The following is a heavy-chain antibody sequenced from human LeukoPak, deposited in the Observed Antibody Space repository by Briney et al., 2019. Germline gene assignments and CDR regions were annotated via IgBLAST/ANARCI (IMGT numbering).Heavy chain of an antibody. V-gene: IGHV3-23*01. J-gene: IGHJ6*02. CDR3: ARDLKAAAGISYYYGMDV. Sequence: GGSLRLSCAASGFTLSSYAMSWVRQAPGKGLEWVSAISGSGGSTYYADSVKGRFTISRDNSKNTLYLQMNSLRAEDTAVYYCARDLKAAAGISYYYGMDVWGQGTTVTVSS. CDR1: GFTLSSYA. D-gene: IGHD6-13*01. CDR2: ISGSGGST.